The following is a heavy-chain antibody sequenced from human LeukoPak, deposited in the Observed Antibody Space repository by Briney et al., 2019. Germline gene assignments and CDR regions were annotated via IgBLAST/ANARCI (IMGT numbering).Heavy chain of an antibody. V-gene: IGHV6-1*01. J-gene: IGHJ5*02. CDR1: GDSVSSSSAS. CDR2: TYYRSKWYN. Sequence: SQTLSLTCAISGDSVSSSSASWNWIRQSPSRGLEWLGRTYYRSKWYNDYARSVKSRITIKADTSKNQFSLQLNSVTPEDTAVYYCAREVYIYAYTRFDPWGQGTLVTVSS. CDR3: AREVYIYAYTRFDP. D-gene: IGHD3-16*01.